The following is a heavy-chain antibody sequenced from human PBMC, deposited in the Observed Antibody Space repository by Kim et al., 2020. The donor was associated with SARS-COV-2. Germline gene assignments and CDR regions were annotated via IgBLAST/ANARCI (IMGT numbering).Heavy chain of an antibody. Sequence: NYAESVKGRFTISSDNAKNTLYLQINSLRAEDTAVYFCASGYYGTGSFLSYWGQGTLVTVSS. D-gene: IGHD3-10*01. CDR3: ASGYYGTGSFLSY. J-gene: IGHJ4*02. V-gene: IGHV3-74*01.